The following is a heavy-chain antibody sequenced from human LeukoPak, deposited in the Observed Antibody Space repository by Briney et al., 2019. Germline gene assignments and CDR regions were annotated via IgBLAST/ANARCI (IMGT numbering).Heavy chain of an antibody. CDR2: ISYDGSNK. CDR1: GFTFSSYG. J-gene: IGHJ4*02. CDR3: ARDPYGDYGDY. Sequence: GRSLRLSCAASGFTFSSYGMHWVRQAPGKGLEWVAVISYDGSNKYYADSVKGRFTISRDNAKNSLYLQMNSLRAEDTAVYYCARDPYGDYGDYWGRGTLVTVSS. V-gene: IGHV3-30*03. D-gene: IGHD4-17*01.